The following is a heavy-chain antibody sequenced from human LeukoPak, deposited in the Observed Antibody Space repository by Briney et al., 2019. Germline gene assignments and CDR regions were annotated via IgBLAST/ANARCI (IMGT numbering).Heavy chain of an antibody. D-gene: IGHD3-9*01. CDR2: ISGSGGST. V-gene: IGHV3-23*01. J-gene: IGHJ4*02. CDR3: AKDQRYEYYFDY. Sequence: PGGSLRLSCAASGFTLSSYAMSWVRQAPGKGLEWVSAISGSGGSTYYADSVKGRFTISRDNSKNTLYLQMNSLRAEDTAVYYCAKDQRYEYYFDYWGQGTLVTVSS. CDR1: GFTLSSYA.